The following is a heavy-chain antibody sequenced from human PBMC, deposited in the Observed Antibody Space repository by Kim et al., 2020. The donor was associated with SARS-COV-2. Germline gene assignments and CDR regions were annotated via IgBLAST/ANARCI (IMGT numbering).Heavy chain of an antibody. Sequence: GGSLRLSCAASGFTFSSYSMNWVRQAPGKGLEWVSSISSSSSYIYYADSVKGRFTISRDNAKNSLYLQMNSLRAEDTAVYYCARVIFSKVQTRYYYGMDVWGQGTTVTVSS. J-gene: IGHJ6*02. V-gene: IGHV3-21*01. D-gene: IGHD3-3*02. CDR1: GFTFSSYS. CDR2: ISSSSSYI. CDR3: ARVIFSKVQTRYYYGMDV.